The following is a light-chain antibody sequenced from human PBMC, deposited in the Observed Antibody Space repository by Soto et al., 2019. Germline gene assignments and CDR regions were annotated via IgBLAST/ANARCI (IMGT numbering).Light chain of an antibody. CDR1: SSDVGGYNY. Sequence: QSALTQPASVSGSPGQSITISCTGTSSDVGGYNYVSWYQQHPGKAPKLMIYEVRNRPSGVSSRFSGSKSGNTASLTISGLQAEDEADYYCSSYTSSTHVVFGGGTKLTVL. J-gene: IGLJ2*01. V-gene: IGLV2-14*01. CDR2: EVR. CDR3: SSYTSSTHVV.